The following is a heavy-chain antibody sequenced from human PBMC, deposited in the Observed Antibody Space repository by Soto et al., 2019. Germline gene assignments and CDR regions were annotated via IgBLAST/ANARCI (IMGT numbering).Heavy chain of an antibody. CDR1: GGSISSYH. Sequence: PSETLSLTCTVSGGSISSYHWSWIRQPPGKGLEWIGYIYYSGSTNYNPSLKSRVTISVDTSKNQFSLKLSSVTAADTAVYYCARHVDFWSGYSWFDPWGQGTLVTVSS. J-gene: IGHJ5*02. CDR3: ARHVDFWSGYSWFDP. V-gene: IGHV4-59*08. D-gene: IGHD3-3*01. CDR2: IYYSGST.